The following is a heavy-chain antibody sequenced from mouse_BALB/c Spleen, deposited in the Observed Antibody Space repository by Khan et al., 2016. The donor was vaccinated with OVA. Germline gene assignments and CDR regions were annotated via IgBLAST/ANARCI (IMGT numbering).Heavy chain of an antibody. Sequence: EVQLQESGPGLVKPSQSLSLTCTVTGYSITSGYAWNWIRQFPGNKLEWMGYISYSGVPSYTPSLKSRISITRDTSKNQFFLQLNSVTTEDTATYYCARGNYYGYYCDYWGQGTTLTVSS. D-gene: IGHD1-1*01. CDR3: ARGNYYGYYCDY. V-gene: IGHV3-2*02. J-gene: IGHJ2*01. CDR1: GYSITSGYA. CDR2: ISYSGVP.